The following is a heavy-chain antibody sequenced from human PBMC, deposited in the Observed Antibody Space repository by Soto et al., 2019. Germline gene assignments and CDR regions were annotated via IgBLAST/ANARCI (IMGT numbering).Heavy chain of an antibody. D-gene: IGHD6-13*01. V-gene: IGHV2-70*11. Sequence: SGPTLVNPTQTLTLTCTFSGFSLSTSGMCVSWIRQPPGKALEWLARIDWDDDKYYSTSLKTRLTISKDTSKNQVVLTMTNMDPVDTATHYCARIHTAAAAYYYYSHMDVWGKGTTVTVSS. CDR2: IDWDDDK. CDR3: ARIHTAAAAYYYYSHMDV. CDR1: GFSLSTSGMC. J-gene: IGHJ6*03.